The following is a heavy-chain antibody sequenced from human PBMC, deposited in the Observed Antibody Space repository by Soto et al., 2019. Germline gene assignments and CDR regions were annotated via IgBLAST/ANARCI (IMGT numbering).Heavy chain of an antibody. V-gene: IGHV4-39*01. Sequence: SETLALTCEVSGAAMMSTHYHWGWVRQPPGKGLEWIGNIFYSGATFYNPSLESRLSISVDTSRNLFSLKLTSVTAADTAVYFCGRLDYAGTFHQPYHFTHWSQGALVTVPS. CDR3: GRLDYAGTFHQPYHFTH. CDR1: GAAMMSTHYH. CDR2: IFYSGAT. D-gene: IGHD3-16*01. J-gene: IGHJ4*02.